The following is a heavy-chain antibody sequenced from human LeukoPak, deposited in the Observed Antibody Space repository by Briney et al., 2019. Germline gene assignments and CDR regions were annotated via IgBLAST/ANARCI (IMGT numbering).Heavy chain of an antibody. Sequence: PGGSLRLSCAASGFTFSSYSMNWVRQVPGKGLEWVSSISNSSSYIYYADSVKGRFTISRDNAKNSLYLQMNSLRAEGTAVYYCARDRDIVVVVAATLGYYYYGMDVWGQGTTVTVSS. CDR2: ISNSSSYI. CDR1: GFTFSSYS. CDR3: ARDRDIVVVVAATLGYYYYGMDV. J-gene: IGHJ6*02. D-gene: IGHD2-15*01. V-gene: IGHV3-21*01.